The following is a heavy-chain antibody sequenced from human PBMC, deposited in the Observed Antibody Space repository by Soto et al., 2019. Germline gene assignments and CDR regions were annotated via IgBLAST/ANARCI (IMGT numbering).Heavy chain of an antibody. D-gene: IGHD3-22*01. CDR2: FDPEDGET. CDR3: ATFTMIVVVITPDAFDI. CDR1: GYTLTELS. Sequence: ASVNVSCKVSGYTLTELSMHWVRQAPGKGLEWMGGFDPEDGETIYAQKFQGRVTMTEDTSTDTAYMELSSLRSEDTAVYCCATFTMIVVVITPDAFDIWGQGTMVTVSS. J-gene: IGHJ3*02. V-gene: IGHV1-24*01.